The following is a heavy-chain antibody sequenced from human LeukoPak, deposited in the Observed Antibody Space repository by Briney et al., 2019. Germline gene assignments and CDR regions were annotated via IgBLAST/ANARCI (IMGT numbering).Heavy chain of an antibody. J-gene: IGHJ4*02. Sequence: GGSLRLSCAASGFTVSTSYMSWVRQAPGKGLECISVISNEGNTYYADSVKGRFSISRDNSKNTVFLEMNSLRAEDTAVYYCARDDTSGGWYEIGNWGQGTLVTVFS. CDR2: ISNEGNT. D-gene: IGHD6-19*01. V-gene: IGHV3-53*01. CDR1: GFTVSTSY. CDR3: ARDDTSGGWYEIGN.